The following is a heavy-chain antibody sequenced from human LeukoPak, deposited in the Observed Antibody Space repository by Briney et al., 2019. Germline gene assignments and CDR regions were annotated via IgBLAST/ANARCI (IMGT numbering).Heavy chain of an antibody. V-gene: IGHV4-30-2*01. CDR3: ARDRDTMATIYY. Sequence: PSETLSLTCAVSGGSISSGGYSWTWIRQPPGRGLEWIGYIYHSGSTFYNPSLRSRVTISVDRSKNQFSLNLSSVTAADTAVYYCARDRDTMATIYYWGQGTLVTVSS. CDR2: IYHSGST. CDR1: GGSISSGGYS. J-gene: IGHJ4*02. D-gene: IGHD5-24*01.